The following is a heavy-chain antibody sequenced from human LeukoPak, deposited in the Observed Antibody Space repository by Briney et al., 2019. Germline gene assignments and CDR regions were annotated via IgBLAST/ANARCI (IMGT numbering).Heavy chain of an antibody. J-gene: IGHJ3*02. CDR2: INAGNGNT. D-gene: IGHD1-26*01. CDR1: GYTFTSYG. V-gene: IGHV1-3*03. Sequence: GASVKVSCKASGYTFTSYGMHWVRQAPGQRLEWMGWINAGNGNTKYSQEFQGRVTITRDTSASTAYMELSSLRSEDMAVYYCARDYSGSSLDAFDIWGQGTMVTVSS. CDR3: ARDYSGSSLDAFDI.